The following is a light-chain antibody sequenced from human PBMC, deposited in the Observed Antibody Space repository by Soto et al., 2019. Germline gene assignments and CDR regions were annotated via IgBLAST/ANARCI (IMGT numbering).Light chain of an antibody. CDR3: QQANSFPPKT. CDR2: VAS. Sequence: DIQMTQSPSSVSASVGDRVTITCRASQGISSWLAWYPQKPGKAPKLLIYVASSLQSGVPSRFSGSGSGTDFTLTLSILQPEDFAAAYCQQANSFPPKTFGQGTKVEIK. V-gene: IGKV1-12*01. CDR1: QGISSW. J-gene: IGKJ1*01.